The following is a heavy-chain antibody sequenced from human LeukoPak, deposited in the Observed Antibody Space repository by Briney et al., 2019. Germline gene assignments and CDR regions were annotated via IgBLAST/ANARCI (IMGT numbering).Heavy chain of an antibody. D-gene: IGHD3-22*01. Sequence: ASVTVSCTSSGYTFTVYYMHWVRQAPGQGLEWMGWINPNSGGTNYSQKFQGGVTMTRDTSISTAYMELSRLRSDDTAVYYCARGRDYYDSSSFDYWGQGTLVTVSS. CDR3: ARGRDYYDSSSFDY. CDR1: GYTFTVYY. J-gene: IGHJ4*02. V-gene: IGHV1-2*02. CDR2: INPNSGGT.